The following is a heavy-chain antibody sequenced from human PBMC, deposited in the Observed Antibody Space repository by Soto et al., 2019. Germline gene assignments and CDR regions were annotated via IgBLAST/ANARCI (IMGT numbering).Heavy chain of an antibody. CDR1: GGSFSGYY. Sequence: QVQLQQWGAGLLKPSETLSLTCAVYGGSFSGYYWPWIRQPPGKGLEWIGEINHSGSTNYNPSLKSRVTISVDTSKNQFSLKVSSVTAADTAVYYCARGDHSSSWYGYYFDYWGQGTLVPVSS. CDR2: INHSGST. V-gene: IGHV4-34*01. J-gene: IGHJ4*02. D-gene: IGHD6-13*01. CDR3: ARGDHSSSWYGYYFDY.